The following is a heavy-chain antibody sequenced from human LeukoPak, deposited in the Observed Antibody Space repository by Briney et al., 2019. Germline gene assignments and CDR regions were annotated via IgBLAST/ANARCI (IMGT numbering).Heavy chain of an antibody. CDR3: ARDRPEGRAVAAAFDY. D-gene: IGHD6-19*01. Sequence: GGSLRLSCAASGFTFSSCSMNWVRQTPGKGLEWVSSISSGSDYIYIADSVRGRFSVSSDNAKNSLYLQMNSLRAEDTAVYYCARDRPEGRAVAAAFDYWGQGTLVTVSS. CDR1: GFTFSSCS. CDR2: ISSGSDYI. V-gene: IGHV3-21*01. J-gene: IGHJ4*02.